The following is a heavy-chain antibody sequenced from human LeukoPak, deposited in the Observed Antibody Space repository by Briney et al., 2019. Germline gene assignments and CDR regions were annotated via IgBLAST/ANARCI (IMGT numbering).Heavy chain of an antibody. CDR1: GFTVSSNY. Sequence: GGSLRLSCAASGFTVSSNYMSWVRQAPGKGLEWVSVIYSGGSTYYADSVKGRFTISRDNSKNTLHLQMNSLRAEDTAVYYCARKGYSSGWYRHYWGQGTLVTVSS. V-gene: IGHV3-66*01. CDR3: ARKGYSSGWYRHY. CDR2: IYSGGST. J-gene: IGHJ4*02. D-gene: IGHD6-19*01.